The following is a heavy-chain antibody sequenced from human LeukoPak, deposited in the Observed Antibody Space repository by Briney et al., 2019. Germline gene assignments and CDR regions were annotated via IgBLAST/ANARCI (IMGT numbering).Heavy chain of an antibody. J-gene: IGHJ4*02. CDR3: ARTSNYWSPYDY. CDR2: IIPILGIA. Sequence: SVKVSCKASGGTFSSYAISWVRQAPGQGLEWMGRIIPILGIANYAQKFQGRVTITADKSTSTAYMELSSLRSEDTAVYYCARTSNYWSPYDYWGQGALVTVSS. D-gene: IGHD1-1*01. V-gene: IGHV1-69*04. CDR1: GGTFSSYA.